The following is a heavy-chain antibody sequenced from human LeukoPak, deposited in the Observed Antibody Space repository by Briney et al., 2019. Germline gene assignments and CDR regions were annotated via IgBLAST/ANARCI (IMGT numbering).Heavy chain of an antibody. CDR2: FYAGGTT. J-gene: IGHJ4*02. CDR3: ARERNTNDYILAY. Sequence: GGSLRLSCAVSGFTVSDNYISWVRQAPGKGLEWVSIFYAGGTTYYADSVKGRFTMSRDSSKNTLFLQMNSLRAEDTAMYYCARERNTNDYILAYWGQGTLVTVSS. CDR1: GFTVSDNY. V-gene: IGHV3-53*01. D-gene: IGHD2-8*01.